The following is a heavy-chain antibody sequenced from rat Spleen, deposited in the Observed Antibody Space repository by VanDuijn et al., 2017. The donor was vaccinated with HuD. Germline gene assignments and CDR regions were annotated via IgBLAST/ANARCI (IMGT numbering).Heavy chain of an antibody. J-gene: IGHJ2*01. Sequence: EVQLVESGGGLVQPGGSMTLSCAVSGFTFNDYYMAWVRQAPTKGLEWVAYISAGGDSTYYRDSVKGRFTISRDNAKSTLYLQMDSLRSEDTATYYCARRHYGYTDYFDYWGQGVMVTVSS. CDR3: ARRHYGYTDYFDY. CDR1: GFTFNDYY. CDR2: ISAGGDST. D-gene: IGHD1-6*01. V-gene: IGHV5-25*01.